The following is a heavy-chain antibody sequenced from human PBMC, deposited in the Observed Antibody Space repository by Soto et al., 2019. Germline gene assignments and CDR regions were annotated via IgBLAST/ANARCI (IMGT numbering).Heavy chain of an antibody. CDR3: AKETSAFIPYFDY. Sequence: EVQLLESGGGLVQPGGSLRLSCAASGFTFSSYAMSWVRQAPGKGLEWVSVISGSGGNRYYADSVKGRFTISRDNSKNTLYLKMNSLRAEDTAVYYCAKETSAFIPYFDYWGQETLVTVSS. CDR1: GFTFSSYA. CDR2: ISGSGGNR. D-gene: IGHD2-15*01. V-gene: IGHV3-23*01. J-gene: IGHJ4*02.